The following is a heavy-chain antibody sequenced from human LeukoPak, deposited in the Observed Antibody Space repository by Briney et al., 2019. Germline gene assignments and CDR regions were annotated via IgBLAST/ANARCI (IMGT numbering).Heavy chain of an antibody. CDR3: AKLRENSAYYFYSLPLDF. D-gene: IGHD3-22*01. J-gene: IGHJ4*02. CDR2: MNPNSGNT. V-gene: IGHV1-8*01. CDR1: GYTFTSYD. Sequence: ASVKVSCKASGYTFTSYDINWVRQATGQGLEWMGWMNPNSGNTGYAQKFQGRVTMTRNTSISTAYMELSSLRAEDTAMYYCAKLRENSAYYFYSLPLDFWGQGTLVTVSS.